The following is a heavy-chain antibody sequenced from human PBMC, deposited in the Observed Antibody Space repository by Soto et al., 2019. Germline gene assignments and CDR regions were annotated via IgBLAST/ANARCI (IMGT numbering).Heavy chain of an antibody. V-gene: IGHV1-3*01. Sequence: QVQLVQSGAEVKKPGASVKVSCKASGYTFTNYAMHWVRQAPGQRLEWMGWINAGNGNTKYSQKFQGRVTITRDTSASTAYMELSSLRSEDTAVYYCASGFSGGDADWFAPWGQGTLVTVSS. CDR3: ASGFSGGDADWFAP. J-gene: IGHJ5*02. D-gene: IGHD2-21*02. CDR1: GYTFTNYA. CDR2: INAGNGNT.